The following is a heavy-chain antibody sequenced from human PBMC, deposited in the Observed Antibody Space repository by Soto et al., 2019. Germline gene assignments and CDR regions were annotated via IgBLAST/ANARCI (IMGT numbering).Heavy chain of an antibody. V-gene: IGHV3-23*01. Sequence: EVQLLESGGGLVQPGGSLRLSCAASGFTFSSYAMSWVRQAPGKGLEWVSAISGSGGSTYYADSVKGRFTISRDNSKYTLYLKMNSLGAEDKAGYYCEKGYRYSGYDGGVMDFWGQGTMVTVSS. CDR1: GFTFSSYA. CDR3: EKGYRYSGYDGGVMDF. CDR2: ISGSGGST. D-gene: IGHD5-12*01. J-gene: IGHJ4*02.